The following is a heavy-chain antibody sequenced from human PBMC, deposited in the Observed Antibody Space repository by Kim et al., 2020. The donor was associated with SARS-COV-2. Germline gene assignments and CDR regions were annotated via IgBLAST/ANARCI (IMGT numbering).Heavy chain of an antibody. D-gene: IGHD6-13*01. CDR3: ARHGLAAAATGGLDY. V-gene: IGHV5-51*01. Sequence: GESLKISCKGSGYSFTSYWIGWVRQMPGKGLEWMGIIYPGDSDTRYSPSFQGQVTISADKSISTAYLQWSSLKASDTAMYYCARHGLAAAATGGLDYWGQGTLVTVSS. CDR1: GYSFTSYW. J-gene: IGHJ4*02. CDR2: IYPGDSDT.